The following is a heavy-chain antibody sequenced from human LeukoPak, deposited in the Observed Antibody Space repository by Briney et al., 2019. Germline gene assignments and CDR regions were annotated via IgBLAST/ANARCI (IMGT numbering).Heavy chain of an antibody. CDR1: GGSINSYY. Sequence: SETLSLTCTVSGGSINSYYWSWIRQPPGKGLEWIGYIYYSGSTNYNPSLKSRVTISVDTSKNQFSLKLSSVTAADTAVYYCARPIQHSYGYGIDYWGQGTLVTVSS. CDR3: ARPIQHSYGYGIDY. V-gene: IGHV4-59*08. CDR2: IYYSGST. J-gene: IGHJ4*02. D-gene: IGHD5-18*01.